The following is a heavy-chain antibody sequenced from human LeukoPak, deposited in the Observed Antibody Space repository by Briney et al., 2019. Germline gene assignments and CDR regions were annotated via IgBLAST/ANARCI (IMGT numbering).Heavy chain of an antibody. V-gene: IGHV4-59*12. CDR1: GGSISSYY. D-gene: IGHD6-13*01. J-gene: IGHJ5*02. CDR2: IYYSGST. Sequence: SETLSLTCTVSGGSISSYYWSWIRQPPRKGLEWIGYIYYSGSTNYNPSLKSRVTISVDTSKNQFSLKLSSVTAADTAVYYCARDSPCSSCRWFDPWGQGTLVTVSS. CDR3: ARDSPCSSCRWFDP.